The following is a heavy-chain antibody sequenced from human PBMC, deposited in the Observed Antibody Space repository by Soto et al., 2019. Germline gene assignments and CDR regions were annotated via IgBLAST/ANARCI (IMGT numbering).Heavy chain of an antibody. CDR2: ISYTGSYT. Sequence: QVQLQESGPGLVKPSETLSLTCTVSGGSISGYYWSWIRQPPGRGLEYIGYISYTGSYTNSNPSLKTRVTMSLDTSQNQFSLKLASATAADTAAYYCARHFDYDSHGDFFDYCGQGTLVTVSS. D-gene: IGHD5-12*01. V-gene: IGHV4-59*08. CDR1: GGSISGYY. J-gene: IGHJ4*02. CDR3: ARHFDYDSHGDFFDY.